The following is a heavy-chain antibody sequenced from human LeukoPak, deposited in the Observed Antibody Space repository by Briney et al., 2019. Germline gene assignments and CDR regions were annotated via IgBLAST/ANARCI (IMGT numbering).Heavy chain of an antibody. D-gene: IGHD3-22*01. Sequence: SETLSLTCTVSGGSISSSSYYWGWIRQPPGKGLEWIGSIYYSGSTYYNPSLKSRVTISVDTSKNQFSLKLSSVTAADTAVYYCARRRYYYDSSGYRERHYYFDYWGQGTLVTVSS. CDR2: IYYSGST. J-gene: IGHJ4*02. V-gene: IGHV4-39*01. CDR3: ARRRYYYDSSGYRERHYYFDY. CDR1: GGSISSSSYY.